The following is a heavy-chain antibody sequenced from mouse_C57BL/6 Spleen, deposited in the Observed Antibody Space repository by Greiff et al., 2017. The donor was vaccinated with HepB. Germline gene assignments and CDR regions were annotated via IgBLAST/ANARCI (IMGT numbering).Heavy chain of an antibody. CDR1: GLNIKDDY. D-gene: IGHD1-1*01. CDR2: VDPENGDT. Sequence: EVKLQQSGAELVRPGASVKLSCTASGLNIKDDYMHWVKQRPEQGLEWIGWVDPENGDTEYASKFQGKATITADTSSNTAYLQLSSLTSEDTAVYYCTTDYYGSPFAYWGQGTLVTVSA. J-gene: IGHJ3*01. CDR3: TTDYYGSPFAY. V-gene: IGHV14-4*01.